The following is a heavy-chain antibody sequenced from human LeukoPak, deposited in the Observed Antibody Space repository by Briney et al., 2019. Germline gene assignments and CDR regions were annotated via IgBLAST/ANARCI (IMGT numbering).Heavy chain of an antibody. Sequence: SETLSLTCTVSGGSISSYYWSWIRQPPGKGLEWIGYIYYSGSTNYNPSLKSRVTISVDTSKNQFSLKLSSVTAADTPVYYCAGRGLALGWFDPWGPGTLVTVSS. J-gene: IGHJ5*02. CDR3: AGRGLALGWFDP. D-gene: IGHD3-3*02. CDR2: IYYSGST. CDR1: GGSISSYY. V-gene: IGHV4-59*01.